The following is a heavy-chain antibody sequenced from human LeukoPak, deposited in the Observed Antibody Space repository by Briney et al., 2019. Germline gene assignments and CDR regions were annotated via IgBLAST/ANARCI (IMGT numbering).Heavy chain of an antibody. D-gene: IGHD4-17*01. V-gene: IGHV1-8*01. CDR1: GYTFTSYD. CDR3: ARDLATVTTNPDY. CDR2: MNPNSGNT. Sequence: ASVKVSCKASGYTFTSYDINWVRQATGQGLEWMGWMNPNSGNTGYAQKFQGRVTMTRNTSISTAYMELSSLRSEDTAVYYCARDLATVTTNPDYWGQGTLVTASS. J-gene: IGHJ4*02.